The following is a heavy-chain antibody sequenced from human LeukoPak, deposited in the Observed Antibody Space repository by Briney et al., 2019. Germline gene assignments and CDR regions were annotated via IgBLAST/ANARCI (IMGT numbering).Heavy chain of an antibody. D-gene: IGHD5-12*01. J-gene: IGHJ4*02. V-gene: IGHV3-23*01. CDR1: GFTFSIYG. Sequence: GGSLRLSCAASGFTFSIYGMTWVRQAPGKGLEWVSGITGSGITTYYADSVKGRFTISRDNSKNTLYLQMNSLRAEDTAVYYCAAALSIVATQSDYWGQGTLVTVSS. CDR3: AAALSIVATQSDY. CDR2: ITGSGITT.